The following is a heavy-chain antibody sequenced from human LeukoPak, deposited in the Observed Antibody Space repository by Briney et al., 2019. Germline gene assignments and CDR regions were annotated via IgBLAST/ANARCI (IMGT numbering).Heavy chain of an antibody. Sequence: GGSLRLSCAASGFTFSSYWMSWVRQAPGKGLEWVANIKQDGSEKYYVDSVKGRFTISRDNAKNSLYLQMNSLRAEDTAVYYCAREYCSSTSCYWDYWGQGTLVTVSS. V-gene: IGHV3-7*01. CDR1: GFTFSSYW. CDR3: AREYCSSTSCYWDY. D-gene: IGHD2-2*01. CDR2: IKQDGSEK. J-gene: IGHJ4*02.